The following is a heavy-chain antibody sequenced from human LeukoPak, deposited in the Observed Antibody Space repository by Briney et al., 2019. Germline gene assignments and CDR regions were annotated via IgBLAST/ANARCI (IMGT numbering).Heavy chain of an antibody. CDR2: IFRSGTT. J-gene: IGHJ4*02. V-gene: IGHV4-38-2*02. CDR3: ARDRGGYYGSENDF. D-gene: IGHD3-10*01. Sequence: SETLSLTCTVSGYSISSGYYWGWIRQPPGKGLEWIGSIFRSGTTYYNPSLRSRVTISVDTSKNQFSLKLTSVTAADTAVYYCARDRGGYYGSENDFWGQGTLVTVSS. CDR1: GYSISSGYY.